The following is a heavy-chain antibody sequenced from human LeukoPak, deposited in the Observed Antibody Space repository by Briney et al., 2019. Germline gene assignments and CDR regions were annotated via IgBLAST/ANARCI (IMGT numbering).Heavy chain of an antibody. Sequence: SETLSLTCSVSGGSNSTYYWNWTRQPPRKGLEGVGYIYYSGSTNYNPSLKSRVTISVDTSKNQFSLKLSSVTAAGTAVYYCARDSGSFYFDMWGQGTMVTVSS. J-gene: IGHJ3*02. CDR3: ARDSGSFYFDM. V-gene: IGHV4-59*01. CDR2: IYYSGST. D-gene: IGHD1-26*01. CDR1: GGSNSTYY.